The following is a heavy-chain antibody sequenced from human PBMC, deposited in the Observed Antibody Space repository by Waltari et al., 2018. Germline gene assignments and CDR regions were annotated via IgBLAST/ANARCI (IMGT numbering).Heavy chain of an antibody. J-gene: IGHJ5*02. Sequence: QVQLQESGPSLLTPSETLSLICTVSGGSISGFYWRWVRQPPGKGLDWIGYIYYTGSTKLTPSINSRGTMSVDTSKNQFSLKLSSVTAADTAFYYCARGGGGDWEWFDPWGQGTLVTVSS. D-gene: IGHD2-21*02. CDR2: IYYTGST. CDR1: GGSISGFY. CDR3: ARGGGGDWEWFDP. V-gene: IGHV4-59*01.